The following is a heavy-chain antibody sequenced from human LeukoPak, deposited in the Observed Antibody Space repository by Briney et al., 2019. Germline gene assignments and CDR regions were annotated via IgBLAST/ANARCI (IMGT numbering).Heavy chain of an antibody. CDR1: GFTLGDFW. CDR2: INQVGDSL. J-gene: IGHJ4*02. D-gene: IGHD2-21*01. CDR3: PREFVVEPKSSFDH. V-gene: IGHV3-7*03. Sequence: PGGSLRLSCAASGFTLGDFWMSWVRQAPGKGLEWVANINQVGDSLSYVTSVRGRFTISRDNAKNALFLQMSSLRAEDTAIYYSPREFVVEPKSSFDHWGQGTLVTVSS.